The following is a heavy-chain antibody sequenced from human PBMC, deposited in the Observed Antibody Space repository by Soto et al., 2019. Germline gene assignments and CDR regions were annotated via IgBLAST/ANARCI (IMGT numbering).Heavy chain of an antibody. V-gene: IGHV5-51*01. CDR3: ARTYYYGSGSYYNNFDY. D-gene: IGHD3-10*01. J-gene: IGHJ4*02. CDR1: GYSFTSYW. Sequence: GESLKISCKGSGYSFTSYWIGWVRQMPGKGLEWMGIIYPGDSDTRYSPSFQGQVTISADRSISTAYLQWSGLKASDTAMYYCARTYYYGSGSYYNNFDYWGQGTLVTVSS. CDR2: IYPGDSDT.